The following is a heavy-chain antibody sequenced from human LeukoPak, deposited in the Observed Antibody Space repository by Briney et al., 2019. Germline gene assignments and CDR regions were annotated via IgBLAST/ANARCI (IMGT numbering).Heavy chain of an antibody. CDR1: GFTFSSYA. V-gene: IGHV3-23*01. CDR3: AKGGSYYYDSSGYYFSLFYFDY. Sequence: GGSLRLSCAASGFTFSSYAMSWVRQAPGKGLEWVSAISGSGGSTYYADSVKGRFTISRDNSKNTLYLQMNSLRAEDTAVYYCAKGGSYYYDSSGYYFSLFYFDYWGQGTLVIVSS. J-gene: IGHJ4*02. D-gene: IGHD3-22*01. CDR2: ISGSGGST.